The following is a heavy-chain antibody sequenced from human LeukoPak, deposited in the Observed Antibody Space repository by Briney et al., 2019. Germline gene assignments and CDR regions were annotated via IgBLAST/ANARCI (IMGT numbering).Heavy chain of an antibody. Sequence: PGGSLRLSCAASGFTFSSYSVNWVRQAPGKGLEWVSYISSSSSTIYYADSVKGRFTISRDNAKNSLYLQMNSLRAEDTAVYYCARDRRYSSSWCLDYWGQGTLVTVSS. CDR3: ARDRRYSSSWCLDY. J-gene: IGHJ4*02. D-gene: IGHD6-13*01. V-gene: IGHV3-48*01. CDR2: ISSSSSTI. CDR1: GFTFSSYS.